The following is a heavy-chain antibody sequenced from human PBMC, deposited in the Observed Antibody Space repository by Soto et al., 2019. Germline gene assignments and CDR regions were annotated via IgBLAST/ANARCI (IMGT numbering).Heavy chain of an antibody. Sequence: GGSLRLSCEASGFTFINYAMSWVRQSPGKGLEWVSSISDTGGDSYYADSMDGRFTVSRDNSKNTLYLQINSLRAEDTAIYYCVRDLYRSATMPCLDHWGQGALVTVS. CDR3: VRDLYRSATMPCLDH. J-gene: IGHJ4*02. CDR1: GFTFINYA. CDR2: ISDTGGDS. D-gene: IGHD1-1*01. V-gene: IGHV3-23*01.